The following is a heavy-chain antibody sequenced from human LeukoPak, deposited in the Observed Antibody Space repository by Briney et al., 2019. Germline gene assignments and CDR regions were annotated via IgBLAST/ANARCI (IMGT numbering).Heavy chain of an antibody. V-gene: IGHV4-4*02. Sequence: SETLSLTCAVSGASIISSVWWSWVRQPPGKGLEWIGEIHHSGSANYSPSLRSRLTITIDTSKGHFSLNLSSVTAADTAVYYCAGYFDGSPGFYPGDNWDQGTLVIVSS. CDR3: AGYFDGSPGFYPGDN. CDR1: GASIISSVW. J-gene: IGHJ4*02. D-gene: IGHD3-22*01. CDR2: IHHSGSA.